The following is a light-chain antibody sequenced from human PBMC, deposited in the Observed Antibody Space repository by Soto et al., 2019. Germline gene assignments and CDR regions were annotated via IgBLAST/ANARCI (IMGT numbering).Light chain of an antibody. V-gene: IGLV2-8*01. J-gene: IGLJ1*01. CDR3: SSYGGSDNYV. Sequence: QSVLAQPPSAYGSPGQSVTISCTGTSSDVGGYNFVSWYQHHPGKAPKLMIYEVTKRPSGVPDRFSGSKSGNTASLTVSGLQAEDEADYYCSSYGGSDNYVFGTGTKVTVL. CDR1: SSDVGGYNF. CDR2: EVT.